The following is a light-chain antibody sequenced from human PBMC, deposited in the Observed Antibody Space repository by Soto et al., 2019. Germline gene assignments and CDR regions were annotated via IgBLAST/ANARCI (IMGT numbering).Light chain of an antibody. CDR2: GAS. CDR1: QSVNSK. J-gene: IGKJ1*01. V-gene: IGKV3-15*01. CDR3: QQSYRFPKT. Sequence: PSPGTLSLSQGARATLSCRASQSVNSKLAWYQQKPGRAPRLLIYGASTRATGIPARFSGSGSGTEFTLTIISLQPGDFATYYCQQSYRFPKTFGRGAKVDI.